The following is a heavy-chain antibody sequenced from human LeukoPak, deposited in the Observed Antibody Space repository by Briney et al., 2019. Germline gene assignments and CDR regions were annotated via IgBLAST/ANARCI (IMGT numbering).Heavy chain of an antibody. CDR1: GGSISSSSYY. Sequence: KASETLSLTCTVSGGSISSSSYYWGWIRQPPGKGLEWIGSIYYSGSTYYNPSLKSRVTISVDTSKNQFSLKLSSVTAADTAVYYRASNKRVPYCSSTSCYNYAGPYYFDYWGQGTLVTVSS. CDR3: ASNKRVPYCSSTSCYNYAGPYYFDY. J-gene: IGHJ4*02. V-gene: IGHV4-39*07. D-gene: IGHD2-2*02. CDR2: IYYSGST.